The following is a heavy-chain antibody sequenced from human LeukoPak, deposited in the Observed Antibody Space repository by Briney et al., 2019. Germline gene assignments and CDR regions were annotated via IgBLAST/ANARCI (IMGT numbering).Heavy chain of an antibody. J-gene: IGHJ4*02. CDR1: GYTFTSYY. Sequence: ASVKVSCKASGYTFTSYYMHWVRQAPGQGLEWMGIINPSGGSTSYAQKFQGRVTVTRDTSTSPVYMELSSLRSEDTAVYYCARDDIAAAGSGYFDYWGQGTLVTVSS. CDR2: INPSGGST. D-gene: IGHD6-13*01. V-gene: IGHV1-46*01. CDR3: ARDDIAAAGSGYFDY.